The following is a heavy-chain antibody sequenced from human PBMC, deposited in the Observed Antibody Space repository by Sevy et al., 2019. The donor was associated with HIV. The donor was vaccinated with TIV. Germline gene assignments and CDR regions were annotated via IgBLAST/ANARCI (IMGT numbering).Heavy chain of an antibody. CDR1: GGSISSYY. CDR3: ALLGMGAVWGPFDY. J-gene: IGHJ4*02. Sequence: SETLSLTCTVSGGSISSYYWSWIRQPPGKGLEWIGYIYYSGSTNYNPSLKSRDTISADTSKNQFSLKLSSVTAADTAVYYCALLGMGAVWGPFDYWGRGTLVTVSS. D-gene: IGHD3-16*01. CDR2: IYYSGST. V-gene: IGHV4-59*01.